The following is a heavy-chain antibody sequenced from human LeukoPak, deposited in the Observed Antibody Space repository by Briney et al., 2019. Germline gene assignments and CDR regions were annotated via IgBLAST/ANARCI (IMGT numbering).Heavy chain of an antibody. CDR3: ARSRVEYSGSWYLFDN. Sequence: SETLSLTCTVSGGSISSYYWSWVRQPPGKRLEWIGYIYYSGTTNYNPSLKSRVTISLDTSKNQFSLKLTSVTAADTAVYYCARSRVEYSGSWYLFDNWGQGTLVTVSS. V-gene: IGHV4-59*13. D-gene: IGHD6-13*01. CDR2: IYYSGTT. CDR1: GGSISSYY. J-gene: IGHJ4*02.